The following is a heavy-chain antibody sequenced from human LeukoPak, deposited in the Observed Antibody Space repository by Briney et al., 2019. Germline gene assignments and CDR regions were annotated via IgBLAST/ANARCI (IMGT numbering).Heavy chain of an antibody. CDR3: AKELGYCSSTSCESYCYGMDV. V-gene: IGHV3-30*02. CDR2: IRYDGSNK. D-gene: IGHD2-2*01. CDR1: GFTFSSYG. J-gene: IGHJ6*02. Sequence: GGSLRLSCAASGFTFSSYGMHWVRQAPGKGLEWVAFIRYDGSNKYYADSVKGRFTISRDNSKNTLYLQMNSLRAEDTAVHYCAKELGYCSSTSCESYCYGMDVWGQGTTVTVSS.